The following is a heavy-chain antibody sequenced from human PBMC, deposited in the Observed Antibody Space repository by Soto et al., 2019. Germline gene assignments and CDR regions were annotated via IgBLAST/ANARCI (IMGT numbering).Heavy chain of an antibody. J-gene: IGHJ4*02. D-gene: IGHD3-9*01. CDR2: IYYSGST. CDR1: GGSISSSSYY. Sequence: QLQLQESGPGLVKPSETLSLTCTVSGGSISSSSYYWGWIRQPPGKGLEWIGSIYYSGSTYYNPSLKSRVTISVDTSKNQFSLKLSSVTAADTAVYYCARQGAYYDILTGYYSWAFDYWGQGTLVTVSS. V-gene: IGHV4-39*01. CDR3: ARQGAYYDILTGYYSWAFDY.